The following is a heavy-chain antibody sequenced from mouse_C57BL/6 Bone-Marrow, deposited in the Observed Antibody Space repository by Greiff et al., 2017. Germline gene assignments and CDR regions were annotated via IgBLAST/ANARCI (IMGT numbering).Heavy chain of an antibody. V-gene: IGHV14-4*01. CDR2: IDPENGGT. CDR3: ATSYYDGSRYFDV. Sequence: VQLQQPGAELVRPGASVKLSCTASGFNITDYYMHWVKQRPEQGLEWIGWIDPENGGTEYASKFQGKATITADTSSNTAYLQLSSLTSEDTDVYYCATSYYDGSRYFDVWGTGTTVTVSS. CDR1: GFNITDYY. D-gene: IGHD1-1*01. J-gene: IGHJ1*03.